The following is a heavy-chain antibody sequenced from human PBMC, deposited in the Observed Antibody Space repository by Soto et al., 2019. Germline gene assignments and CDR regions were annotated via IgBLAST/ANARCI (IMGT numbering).Heavy chain of an antibody. J-gene: IGHJ4*02. CDR1: GFTFSSYA. CDR3: ARAEYSSGWYEDY. Sequence: QVQLVESGGGVVQPGRSLRLSCAASGFTFSSYAMHWVRQAPGKGLEWVAVMSSDGSNKYYADSVKGRFTISRDNSKTTLYLQMNSLRAEDTAVYYCARAEYSSGWYEDYWGQGTLVTVSS. CDR2: MSSDGSNK. V-gene: IGHV3-30-3*01. D-gene: IGHD6-19*01.